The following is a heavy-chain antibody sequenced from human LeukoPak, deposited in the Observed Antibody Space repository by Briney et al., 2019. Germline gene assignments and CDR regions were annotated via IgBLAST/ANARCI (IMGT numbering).Heavy chain of an antibody. CDR2: IKQDGSEK. Sequence: PGGSLRLSCAASGFTFSSYWMSWVRQAPGKGLEWVANIKQDGSEKYYVDSVKGRFTISRDNAKNSLYLQMNSLRAEDTAVYYCARDPVSLWSTSGNDYWGQGTLVTVSS. CDR1: GFTFSSYW. J-gene: IGHJ4*02. D-gene: IGHD3-10*01. CDR3: ARDPVSLWSTSGNDY. V-gene: IGHV3-7*01.